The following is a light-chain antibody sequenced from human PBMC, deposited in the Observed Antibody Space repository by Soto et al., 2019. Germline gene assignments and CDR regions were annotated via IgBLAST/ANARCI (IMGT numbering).Light chain of an antibody. Sequence: QSALTQPPSVSGSPGQSVTISCTGTSTDFVSSNRVSWYQQPPGTAPKLMIYEVSKRPSGVPDRFSGSKSGNTAPLTISGIQAAEVADDYCYFYTCENAYVYGTGSRSPS. CDR1: STDFVSSNR. CDR3: YFYTCENAYV. J-gene: IGLJ1*01. V-gene: IGLV2-18*01. CDR2: EVS.